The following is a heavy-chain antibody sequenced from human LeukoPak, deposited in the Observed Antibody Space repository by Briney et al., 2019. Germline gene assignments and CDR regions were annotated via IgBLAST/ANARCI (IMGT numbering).Heavy chain of an antibody. J-gene: IGHJ5*02. CDR1: GGSISSGGYY. D-gene: IGHD1-26*01. CDR3: ARYRGLGNWFDP. V-gene: IGHV4-31*03. Sequence: PSETLSLTCTVSGGSISSGGYYWSWIRQHPGKGLEWIGYIYYSGSTYYNPSLKSRVTISVDTSKNQFSLKLSSVTAADTAVYYCARYRGLGNWFDPWGQGTLVTVSS. CDR2: IYYSGST.